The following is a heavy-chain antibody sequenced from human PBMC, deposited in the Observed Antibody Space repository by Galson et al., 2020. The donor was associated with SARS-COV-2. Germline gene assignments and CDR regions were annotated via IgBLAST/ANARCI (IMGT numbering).Heavy chain of an antibody. CDR1: GGSISSSSYY. CDR3: ARTTIFGVVDRFDY. D-gene: IGHD3-3*01. V-gene: IGHV4-39*01. CDR2: IYYSGST. Sequence: SETLSLTCIVSGGSISSSSYYWGWIRQPPGKGLEWIGSIYYSGSTYYNPSLKSRVTISVDTSKNQFSLKLSSVTAADTAVYYCARTTIFGVVDRFDYWGQGTRVAVSS. J-gene: IGHJ4*02.